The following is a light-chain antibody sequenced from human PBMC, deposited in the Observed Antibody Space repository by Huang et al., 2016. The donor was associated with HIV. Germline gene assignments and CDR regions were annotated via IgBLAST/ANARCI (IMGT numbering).Light chain of an antibody. CDR2: DAS. Sequence: DIQMTQSPSSLSASVGDRVTIPWRASQDMRSNLAWFQQTPGKAPKSLIYDASTLQSGVPTKFSGNGYGTDFTLTISSLQPEDIATYYCQQSNTFPLTFGGGTKVEIK. V-gene: IGKV1-16*02. CDR1: QDMRSN. CDR3: QQSNTFPLT. J-gene: IGKJ4*01.